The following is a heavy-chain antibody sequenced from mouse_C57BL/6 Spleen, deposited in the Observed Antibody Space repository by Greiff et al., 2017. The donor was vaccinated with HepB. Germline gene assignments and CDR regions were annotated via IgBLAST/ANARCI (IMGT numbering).Heavy chain of an antibody. J-gene: IGHJ4*01. D-gene: IGHD1-1*01. CDR1: GYTFTSYT. CDR3: ARSDYGSLYYAMDY. Sequence: VQLKESGAELARPGASVKMSCKASGYTFTSYTMHWVKQRPGQGLEWIGYINPSSGYTKYNQKFKDKATLTADKSSSTAYMQLSSLTSEDSAVYYCARSDYGSLYYAMDYWGQGTSVTVSS. CDR2: INPSSGYT. V-gene: IGHV1-4*01.